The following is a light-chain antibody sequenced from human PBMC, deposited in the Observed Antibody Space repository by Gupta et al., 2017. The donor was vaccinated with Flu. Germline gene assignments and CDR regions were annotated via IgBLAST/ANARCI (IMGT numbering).Light chain of an antibody. CDR2: LNIDGSH. CDR1: SGHSSYA. Sequence: QLVLTQSPSASASLGASVKLTCTLSSGHSSYAIAWHQQQPEKGPRYLMKLNIDGSHSKGDGIPDRFSGSSSGAARYLTISSLQAEDEADYYCQTWGTGIQVFGGGTKLTVL. J-gene: IGLJ3*02. CDR3: QTWGTGIQV. V-gene: IGLV4-69*01.